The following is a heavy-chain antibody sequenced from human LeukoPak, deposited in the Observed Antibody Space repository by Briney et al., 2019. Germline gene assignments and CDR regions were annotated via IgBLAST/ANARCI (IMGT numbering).Heavy chain of an antibody. V-gene: IGHV3-21*01. Sequence: GGSLRLSCAASGFTFSSYSMNWVRQAPGKGLEWVSSISSSSSYIYYADSVKGRFTISRDNAKNSLYLQMNSLRAEDTAVYYCARDDSGWYDYWGQGTLSPSPQ. D-gene: IGHD6-19*01. CDR3: ARDDSGWYDY. J-gene: IGHJ4*02. CDR2: ISSSSSYI. CDR1: GFTFSSYS.